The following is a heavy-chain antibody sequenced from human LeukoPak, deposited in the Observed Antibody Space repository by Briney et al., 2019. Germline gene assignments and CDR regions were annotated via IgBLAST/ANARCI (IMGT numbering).Heavy chain of an antibody. V-gene: IGHV7-4-1*02. CDR3: VRGTPTPGMDY. CDR2: IVTTTGNP. CDR1: GYPFSAHF. Sequence: ASVKVSCKASGYPFSAHFLNWVRQAPGQGLEWMGNIVTTTGNPRYAQDFTGRFVFSLDTSVSTAYLQITSLKADDTAAYYCVRGTPTPGMDYWGQGTQVTVSS. D-gene: IGHD3-10*01. J-gene: IGHJ4*02.